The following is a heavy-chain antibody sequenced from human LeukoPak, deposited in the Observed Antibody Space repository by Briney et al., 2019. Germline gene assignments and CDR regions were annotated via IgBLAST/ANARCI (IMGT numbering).Heavy chain of an antibody. V-gene: IGHV3-73*01. D-gene: IGHD1-1*01. CDR1: GFTFSSYG. Sequence: GGPLRLSCAASGFTFSSYGMHWVRQASGKGLEWVGRIRSKANSYATAYAASVKGRLTISRDDSKNTAYLQMNSLKTEDTAVYYCTRHTMEPSRLDLDYWGHGTLVTVSS. J-gene: IGHJ4*01. CDR2: IRSKANSYAT. CDR3: TRHTMEPSRLDLDY.